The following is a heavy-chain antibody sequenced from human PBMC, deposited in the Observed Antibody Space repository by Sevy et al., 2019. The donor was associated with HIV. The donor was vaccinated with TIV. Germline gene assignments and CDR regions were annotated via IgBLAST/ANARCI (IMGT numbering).Heavy chain of an antibody. D-gene: IGHD1-26*01. V-gene: IGHV3-49*04. J-gene: IGHJ4*02. Sequence: GGSLRLSCTASGFIFGDYGMSWVRQAPWKGLEWIAFFKSKLHGGTTENAASVKGRFTISRDDSKNIVYLQMSNLKTEDTAVYYCTRWSGSQSIFDYWGQGTLVTVSS. CDR3: TRWSGSQSIFDY. CDR2: FKSKLHGGTT. CDR1: GFIFGDYG.